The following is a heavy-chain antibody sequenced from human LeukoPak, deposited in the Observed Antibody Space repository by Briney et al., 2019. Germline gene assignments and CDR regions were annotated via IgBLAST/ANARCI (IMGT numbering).Heavy chain of an antibody. J-gene: IGHJ4*02. Sequence: GGSLRLSCAASGFTFRNYWMSWVRQAPGKGLEWVSYISNSGSMIYYADSVKGRFTLSRDNAKNSLYLQMNSLRDEDTAVYYCARGPISGWSADYWGQGTLVTVSS. CDR1: GFTFRNYW. V-gene: IGHV3-48*02. D-gene: IGHD6-19*01. CDR3: ARGPISGWSADY. CDR2: ISNSGSMI.